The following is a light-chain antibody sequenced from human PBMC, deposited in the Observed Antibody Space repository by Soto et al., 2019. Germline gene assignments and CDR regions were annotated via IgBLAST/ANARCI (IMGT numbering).Light chain of an antibody. CDR3: QQYTNRPPWT. CDR2: GAS. Sequence: EIEMTQSPATLSGSPGDRATLSCRASQSVSTNLAWFQQKPGQAPRLLIYGASTRATGIPARFSGSGSGTAYTLPISSLQSDDFAVSYCQQYTNRPPWTFGQGTKV. J-gene: IGKJ1*01. V-gene: IGKV3-15*01. CDR1: QSVSTN.